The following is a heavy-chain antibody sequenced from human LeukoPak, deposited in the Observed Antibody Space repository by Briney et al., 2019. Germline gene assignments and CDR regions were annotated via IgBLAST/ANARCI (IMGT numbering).Heavy chain of an antibody. J-gene: IGHJ4*02. CDR1: GGTFSSYA. V-gene: IGHV1-69*04. CDR3: ARDGSGSFQNS. D-gene: IGHD3-10*01. Sequence: SVKVSCKASGGTFSSYAISWVRQAPGQGLEWMGRIIPILGIANYAQKFQGRVTITADKSTSTAYMELSSLRSEDTAVYYCARDGSGSFQNSWGQGTLVTVSS. CDR2: IIPILGIA.